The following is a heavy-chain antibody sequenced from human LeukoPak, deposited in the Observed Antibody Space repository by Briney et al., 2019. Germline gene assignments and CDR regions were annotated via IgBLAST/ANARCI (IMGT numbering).Heavy chain of an antibody. J-gene: IGHJ5*02. V-gene: IGHV4-59*08. Sequence: PSETLSLTCTVSGGSISSYYWSWIRQPPGKGLEWIGCIYYSGSTNYNPSLKSRVTISVDTSKNQFSLKLSSVTAADTAVYYCARVEGSSWNWFDPWGQGTLVTVSS. CDR1: GGSISSYY. D-gene: IGHD6-13*01. CDR2: IYYSGST. CDR3: ARVEGSSWNWFDP.